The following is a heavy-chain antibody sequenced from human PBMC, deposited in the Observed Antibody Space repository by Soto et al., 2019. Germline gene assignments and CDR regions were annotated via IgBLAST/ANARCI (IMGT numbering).Heavy chain of an antibody. CDR2: IYPGDSDT. CDR3: ARGYCNCLDY. D-gene: IGHD1-26*01. Sequence: GESLKISCKGSGYSFTSYWIGWVRQMPGKGLEWIGIIYPGDSDTRYSPSFQGQVTISADKSISTAYLQWCSLKASDIVKYYVARGYCNCLDYWGQGTLVSVSS. CDR1: GYSFTSYW. J-gene: IGHJ4*02. V-gene: IGHV5-51*01.